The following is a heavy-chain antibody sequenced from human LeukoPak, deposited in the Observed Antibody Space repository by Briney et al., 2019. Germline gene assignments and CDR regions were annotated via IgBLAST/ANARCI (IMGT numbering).Heavy chain of an antibody. CDR2: ISCSSSSS. D-gene: IGHD4-23*01. CDR1: GFTFTDYY. J-gene: IGHJ4*02. Sequence: SLRLSCAASGFTFTDYYMSWIRQAPGKGLEWVSSISCSSSSSIYADSVRGRFTISRDNAKNSVYLQMSGLRAEDTAVYYCAGRRSARGYSYWGQGTLVTVSS. V-gene: IGHV3-11*03. CDR3: AGRRSARGYSY.